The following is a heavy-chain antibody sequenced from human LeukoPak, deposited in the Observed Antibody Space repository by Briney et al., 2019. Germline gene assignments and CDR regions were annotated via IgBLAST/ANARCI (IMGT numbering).Heavy chain of an antibody. J-gene: IGHJ6*03. Sequence: SETLSLTCTVSGGSISSSSYYWGWIRQPPGKGLEWIGSIYYSGSTYYNPSLKSRVTISVDTSKNQFSLKLSSVTAADTAVYYCARARSTYYDFWSGYYTQYYYYYMDVWGKGTTVTVSS. CDR1: GGSISSSSYY. D-gene: IGHD3-3*01. CDR2: IYYSGST. V-gene: IGHV4-39*07. CDR3: ARARSTYYDFWSGYYTQYYYYYMDV.